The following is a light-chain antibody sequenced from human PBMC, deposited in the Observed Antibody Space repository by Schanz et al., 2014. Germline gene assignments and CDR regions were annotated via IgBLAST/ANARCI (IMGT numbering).Light chain of an antibody. CDR3: SSYTSITTI. CDR1: SSDIGANNY. J-gene: IGLJ2*01. CDR2: DVS. V-gene: IGLV2-14*03. Sequence: QSVLTQPASVSGSPGQSITISCTGTSSDIGANNYVSWYQKHPGRAPQLLIYDVSYRPSGISNRFSGSKSGSTASLTISGLQAEDEADYYCSSYTSITTIFGGGTKLTVL.